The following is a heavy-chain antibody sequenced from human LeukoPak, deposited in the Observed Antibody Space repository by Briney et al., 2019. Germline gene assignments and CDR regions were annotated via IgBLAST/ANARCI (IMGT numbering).Heavy chain of an antibody. CDR3: ARDLFEGAAAGEDNWFDP. V-gene: IGHV1-46*01. J-gene: IGHJ5*02. Sequence: ASVKVSCKASGYTFTSYYMHWVRQAPGQGLEWMGIINPSGGSTSYAQKFQGRVTMTRDMSTSTVYMELSSLRSEDTAVYYCARDLFEGAAAGEDNWFDPWGQGTLVTVSS. CDR2: INPSGGST. D-gene: IGHD6-13*01. CDR1: GYTFTSYY.